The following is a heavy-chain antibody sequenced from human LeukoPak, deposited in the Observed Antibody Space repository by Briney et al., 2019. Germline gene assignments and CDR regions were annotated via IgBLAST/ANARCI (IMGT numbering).Heavy chain of an antibody. CDR3: AKGRRGYDSSGYDY. CDR2: ISGSGGST. D-gene: IGHD3-22*01. CDR1: GFTFSSYA. V-gene: IGHV3-23*01. J-gene: IGHJ4*02. Sequence: GGSLRLSCAASGFTFSSYAMSWVRQAPGKGLEWASAISGSGGSTYYADSVKGRFTISRDNSKNTLYLQMNSLRAEDTAVYYCAKGRRGYDSSGYDYWGQGTLVTVSS.